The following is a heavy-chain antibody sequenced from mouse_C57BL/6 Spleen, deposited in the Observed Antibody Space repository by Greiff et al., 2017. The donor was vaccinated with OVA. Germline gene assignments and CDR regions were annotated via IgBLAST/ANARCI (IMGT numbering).Heavy chain of an antibody. Sequence: EVQVVESGGGLVKPGGSLKLSCAASGFTFSDYGMHWVRQAPEKGLEWVAYISSGSSTIYYADTVKGRSTISRDNAKNTLFLQMTSLRSEDTAMYYCASNDYDYDGAYWGQGTLVTVSA. CDR3: ASNDYDYDGAY. CDR1: GFTFSDYG. J-gene: IGHJ3*01. V-gene: IGHV5-17*01. CDR2: ISSGSSTI. D-gene: IGHD2-4*01.